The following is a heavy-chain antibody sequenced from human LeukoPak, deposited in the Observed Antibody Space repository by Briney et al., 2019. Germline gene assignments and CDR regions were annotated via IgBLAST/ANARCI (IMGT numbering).Heavy chain of an antibody. J-gene: IGHJ6*03. V-gene: IGHV3-30*02. CDR1: GFTFSTYG. CDR3: ALNWNYYYYYMDV. Sequence: GGSLRLSCAASGFTFSTYGMHWVRQAPGKGLEWVAFIRYDGTNQFYADSVKGRFTISRDNSKNTLYLQMNSLRAEDTAVYYCALNWNYYYYYMDVWGKGTTVTVSS. D-gene: IGHD1-1*01. CDR2: IRYDGTNQ.